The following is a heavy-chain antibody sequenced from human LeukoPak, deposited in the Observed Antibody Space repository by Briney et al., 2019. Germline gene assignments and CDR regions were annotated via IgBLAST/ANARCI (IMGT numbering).Heavy chain of an antibody. V-gene: IGHV1-2*02. J-gene: IGHJ4*02. CDR1: GYTFTGYY. D-gene: IGHD1-26*01. CDR2: INPNSGGT. CDR3: ARDLRVGPTVFDY. Sequence: RWASVKVSCKASGYTFTGYYMHWVRQAPGQGLEWMGWINPNSGGTNYAQKFQGRVTMTRDTSISTAYMELSRLRSDDTAVYYCARDLRVGPTVFDYWGQGTLVTVSS.